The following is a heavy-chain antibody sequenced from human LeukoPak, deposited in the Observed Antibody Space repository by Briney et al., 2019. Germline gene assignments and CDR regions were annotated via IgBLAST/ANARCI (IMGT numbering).Heavy chain of an antibody. CDR2: ISPSGTGI. CDR1: GLTFTHYY. J-gene: IGHJ4*02. D-gene: IGHD3-10*01. Sequence: GVSLRLFCSPSGLTFTHYYMIGLRQAPGQGMEWVSYISPSGTGIYYGDSVQGRFTISRDNARKSLYLQMNSLRAGVKAVYYCARDYNCWGQGALVTVSS. V-gene: IGHV3-11*01. CDR3: ARDYNC.